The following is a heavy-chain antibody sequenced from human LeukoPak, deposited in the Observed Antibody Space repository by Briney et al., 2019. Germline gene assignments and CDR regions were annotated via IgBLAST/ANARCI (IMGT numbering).Heavy chain of an antibody. CDR3: ARGGIFRVVISPDS. Sequence: GGSLRLSCAASEFTFSDYYMSWIRQAPGKGLEWVSYISTSSTATYYADSVKGRFTISRDNAKDSLYLQMNSLRAEDTAVYYCARGGIFRVVISPDSWGQGILVSVSS. CDR1: EFTFSDYY. V-gene: IGHV3-11*06. J-gene: IGHJ4*02. D-gene: IGHD3-3*01. CDR2: ISTSSTAT.